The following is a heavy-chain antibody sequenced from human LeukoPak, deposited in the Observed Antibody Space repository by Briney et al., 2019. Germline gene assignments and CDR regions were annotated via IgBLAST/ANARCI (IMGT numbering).Heavy chain of an antibody. D-gene: IGHD5-12*01. CDR2: ISSSSSYI. J-gene: IGHJ4*02. CDR1: GFTFSSYS. Sequence: GGSLRLSCAASGFTFSSYSMNWVRQAPGKGLEWVSSISSSSSYIYYADSVKGRFTISRDNAKNSLYLQMNSLRAEDTAVYYCASDAVATRRFPDYWGQGTLVTVSS. V-gene: IGHV3-21*01. CDR3: ASDAVATRRFPDY.